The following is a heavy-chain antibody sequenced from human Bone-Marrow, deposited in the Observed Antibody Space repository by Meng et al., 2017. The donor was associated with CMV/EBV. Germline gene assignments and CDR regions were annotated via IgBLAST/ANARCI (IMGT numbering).Heavy chain of an antibody. Sequence: GGSLRLSCAASAFSFSRYGMHWVRQAPGKGLEWVAIIWYDGSKEYFADSVKGRFTISRDNAKDSLYLQMNSLRAEDTAVYYCARSYDFWSGFWFDPWGQGTLVTVSS. CDR1: AFSFSRYG. CDR2: IWYDGSKE. V-gene: IGHV3-33*03. D-gene: IGHD3-3*01. J-gene: IGHJ5*02. CDR3: ARSYDFWSGFWFDP.